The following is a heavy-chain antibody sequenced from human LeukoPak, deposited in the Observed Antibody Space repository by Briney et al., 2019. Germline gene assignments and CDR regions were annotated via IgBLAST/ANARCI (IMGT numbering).Heavy chain of an antibody. CDR1: GFTFSNYW. CDR2: INSDGSST. Sequence: GGSLRLSCAASGFTFSNYWIHWVRQAPGKGLVWVSRINSDGSSTSYADSVKGRFTISRDNAENTLYLQMNSLRAEDTAVYYCARDGYCSSTSCYYFDYWGQGTLVTVSS. J-gene: IGHJ4*02. D-gene: IGHD2-2*01. CDR3: ARDGYCSSTSCYYFDY. V-gene: IGHV3-74*01.